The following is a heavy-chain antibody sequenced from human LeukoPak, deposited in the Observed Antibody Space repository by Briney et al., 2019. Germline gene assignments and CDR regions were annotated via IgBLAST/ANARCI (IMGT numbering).Heavy chain of an antibody. Sequence: KPSETLSLTCTVSGGSISSYFWSWIRQPPGKGLEWIGEINHSGSTNYNPSLKSRVTISVDTSKNQFSLKLSSVTAADTAVYYCARGNYDFWSGYQGGECFDYWGQGTLVTVSS. J-gene: IGHJ4*02. CDR3: ARGNYDFWSGYQGGECFDY. CDR1: GGSISSYF. V-gene: IGHV4-34*01. CDR2: INHSGST. D-gene: IGHD3-3*01.